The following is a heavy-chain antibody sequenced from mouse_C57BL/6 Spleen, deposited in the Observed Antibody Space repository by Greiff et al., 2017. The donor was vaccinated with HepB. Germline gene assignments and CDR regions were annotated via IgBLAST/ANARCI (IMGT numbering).Heavy chain of an antibody. CDR1: GFSLTSYG. J-gene: IGHJ4*01. CDR2: IWRGGST. CDR3: AKGNYYGSSYVGYAMDY. Sequence: QVQLQQSGPGLVQPSQSLSITCTVSGFSLTSYGVHWVRQSPGKGLEWLGVIWRGGSTDYNAAFMSRLSITKDNSKSQVFFKMNSLQADDTAIYYCAKGNYYGSSYVGYAMDYWGQGTSVTVSS. D-gene: IGHD1-1*01. V-gene: IGHV2-5*01.